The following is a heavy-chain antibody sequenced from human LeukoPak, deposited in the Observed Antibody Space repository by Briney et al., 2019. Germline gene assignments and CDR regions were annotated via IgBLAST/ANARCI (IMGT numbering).Heavy chain of an antibody. CDR2: IYYSGST. D-gene: IGHD3-9*01. V-gene: IGHV4-30-4*01. Sequence: PSETLSLTCTVSGGSVSSGDYYWSWIRQPPGKGLEWIGYIYYSGSTYYNPSLKSRVTISVDTSKNQFSLKLSSVTAADTAVYYCARGGVEPDYDILTGYPGRWFDPWGQGTLVTVSS. CDR1: GGSVSSGDYY. J-gene: IGHJ5*02. CDR3: ARGGVEPDYDILTGYPGRWFDP.